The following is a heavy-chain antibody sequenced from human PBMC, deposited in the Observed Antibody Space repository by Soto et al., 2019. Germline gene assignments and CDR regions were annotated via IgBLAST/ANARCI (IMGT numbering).Heavy chain of an antibody. D-gene: IGHD4-4*01. Sequence: QVQLQESGPGLVKPSETLSLTCVVSGGSISSYYWSWIRQPPGKGLECIGYIYYSGNTKYNPSLESRVTISVDMSKHQFSLNLRSVTAADTAVYYCARAPNDYNYHYYGLDVWGQGTTVTVSS. CDR1: GGSISSYY. J-gene: IGHJ6*02. CDR2: IYYSGNT. CDR3: ARAPNDYNYHYYGLDV. V-gene: IGHV4-59*01.